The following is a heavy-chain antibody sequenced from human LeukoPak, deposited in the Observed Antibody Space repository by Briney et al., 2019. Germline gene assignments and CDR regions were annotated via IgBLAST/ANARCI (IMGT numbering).Heavy chain of an antibody. J-gene: IGHJ4*02. V-gene: IGHV4-39*07. D-gene: IGHD1-26*01. CDR3: ARVVVGATHADY. CDR1: GGSISISNYY. CDR2: MSYSGRT. Sequence: SETLSLTCTVSGGSISISNYYWGWIRQPPGKGLEWIGSMSYSGRTYCNPSLKTRVTVSLDTSKNQFSLNLSSVTAADTAVYYCARVVVGATHADYWGQGTLVTVSS.